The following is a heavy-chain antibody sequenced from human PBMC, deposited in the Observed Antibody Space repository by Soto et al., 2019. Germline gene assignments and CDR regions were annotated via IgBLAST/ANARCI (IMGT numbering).Heavy chain of an antibody. CDR3: ARNVDPYGMDV. CDR1: GYTFNSYY. V-gene: IGHV1-46*02. D-gene: IGHD1-1*01. Sequence: QVHLVQSGAEVKKPGASVKVSCKASGYTFNSYYMHWVRQAHGQGLELMGIINPSGGSTSYAQKFQGRVTMTTDTSTSTVYMERSSLRSEDTAVDYCARNVDPYGMDVWGQGTTVTVSS. J-gene: IGHJ6*02. CDR2: INPSGGST.